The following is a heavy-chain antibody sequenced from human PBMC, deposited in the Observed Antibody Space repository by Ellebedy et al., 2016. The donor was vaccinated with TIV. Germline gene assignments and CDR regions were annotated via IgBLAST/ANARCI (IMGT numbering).Heavy chain of an antibody. V-gene: IGHV2-70*01. Sequence: SGPTLVKPTQTLTLTCTFSGFSLRTSGMCVSWIRQPPGKALEWLAHIDWYEDKYSNPSLKTRLTVSKDTSKNQVVLTMTNMDPVDTATYFCARRKGDYEFDYWGQGTLVTVSS. CDR1: GFSLRTSGMC. CDR3: ARRKGDYEFDY. D-gene: IGHD3-16*01. J-gene: IGHJ4*02. CDR2: IDWYEDK.